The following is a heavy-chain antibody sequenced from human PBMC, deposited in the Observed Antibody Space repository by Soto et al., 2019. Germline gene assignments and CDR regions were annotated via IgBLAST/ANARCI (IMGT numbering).Heavy chain of an antibody. V-gene: IGHV1-69*04. D-gene: IGHD4-4*01. CDR1: GGTFSSYA. CDR2: IIPILGIA. Sequence: ASVKVSCKASGGTFSSYAISWVRQAPGQGLEWMGRIIPILGIANYAQKFQGRVTITADKSTSTAYMELSSLRSEDTAVYYCARDYSNYAEYFQHWGQGTLVTVSS. CDR3: ARDYSNYAEYFQH. J-gene: IGHJ1*01.